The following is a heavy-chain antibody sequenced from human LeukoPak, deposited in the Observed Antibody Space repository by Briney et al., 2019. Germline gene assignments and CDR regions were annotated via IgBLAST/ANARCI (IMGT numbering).Heavy chain of an antibody. D-gene: IGHD6-19*01. J-gene: IGHJ3*02. CDR3: AKPYSIDWYGAFDI. CDR2: LSGSGGST. V-gene: IGHV3-23*01. Sequence: GGSLRLSCAASGFTFASYAMSWVRQAPGKGLEWVSVLSGSGGSTYYADSVKGRFTISSDNSKNTLYLQMNSLRAEDTAVYYCAKPYSIDWYGAFDIWGQGTMVTVSS. CDR1: GFTFASYA.